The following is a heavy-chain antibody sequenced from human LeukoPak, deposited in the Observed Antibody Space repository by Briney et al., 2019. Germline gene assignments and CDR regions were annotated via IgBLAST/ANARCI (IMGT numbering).Heavy chain of an antibody. V-gene: IGHV4-34*01. Sequence: SETLSLTCAVYGGSFSGYYWSWIRRPPGKGLEWIGEINHSGSTNYNPSLKSRVTISVDTSKNQFSLKLSSVTAADPAVYYCARLYGSGSSLYFDYWGQGTLVTVSS. J-gene: IGHJ4*02. D-gene: IGHD3-10*01. CDR3: ARLYGSGSSLYFDY. CDR2: INHSGST. CDR1: GGSFSGYY.